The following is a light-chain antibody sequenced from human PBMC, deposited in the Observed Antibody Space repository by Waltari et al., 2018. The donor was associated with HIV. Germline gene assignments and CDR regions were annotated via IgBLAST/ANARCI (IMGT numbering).Light chain of an antibody. Sequence: QSVLTQPPSASGTPGQRVTISCSGRSSNIESNYVYWYQQLPGTTPKLLIYRDNHRPSGVPDRFSGSKSGTSASLAISGLRSEDEGDYYCAAWDASLNGPVFGGGTKLTVL. CDR1: SSNIESNY. CDR3: AAWDASLNGPV. J-gene: IGLJ2*01. CDR2: RDN. V-gene: IGLV1-47*01.